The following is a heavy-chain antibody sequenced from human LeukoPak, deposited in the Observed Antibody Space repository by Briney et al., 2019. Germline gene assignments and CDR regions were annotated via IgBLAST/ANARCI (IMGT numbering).Heavy chain of an antibody. Sequence: PGVSVRLSCASSVFTFSSYAMSGVRQPPGKGLEGVSAISGSGGSTYYADSVKGRLTISRDNFKNTLYLQMNSLRAEDTAVYSCAKGDAQLAPKWFDHWGQGTLVTVSS. CDR1: VFTFSSYA. V-gene: IGHV3-23*01. J-gene: IGHJ5*02. D-gene: IGHD2-2*01. CDR2: ISGSGGST. CDR3: AKGDAQLAPKWFDH.